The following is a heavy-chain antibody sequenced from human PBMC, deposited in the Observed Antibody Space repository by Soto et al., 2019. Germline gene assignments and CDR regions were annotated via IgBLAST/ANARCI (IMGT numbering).Heavy chain of an antibody. CDR3: TTGSYEGDGPL. CDR2: IKSKTDGGTL. Sequence: PGGSLRLSCAASGFTFSNAWMNWVRQAPGKGLEWVGRIKSKTDGGTLDYGAPVKGRFTISRDDSKNTVYLQMDSLKTEDTGVYYCTTGSYEGDGPLRGQGTKVTVS. CDR1: GFTFSNAW. J-gene: IGHJ3*01. D-gene: IGHD2-21*01. V-gene: IGHV3-15*07.